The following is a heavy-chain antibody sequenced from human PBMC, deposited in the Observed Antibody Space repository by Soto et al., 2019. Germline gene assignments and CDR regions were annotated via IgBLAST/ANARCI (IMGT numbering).Heavy chain of an antibody. Sequence: QVQLVQSGAEVKKPGSSVKVSCKASGGTFSSYTISWVRQAPGQGLEWMGRIIPILGIANYAQKFQGRVTITADKSTSPAYMELSSLRSEDTAVYYCARGMGYGYCSGGSCYSDAFDIWGQGTMVTVSS. CDR3: ARGMGYGYCSGGSCYSDAFDI. CDR2: IIPILGIA. J-gene: IGHJ3*02. CDR1: GGTFSSYT. D-gene: IGHD2-15*01. V-gene: IGHV1-69*02.